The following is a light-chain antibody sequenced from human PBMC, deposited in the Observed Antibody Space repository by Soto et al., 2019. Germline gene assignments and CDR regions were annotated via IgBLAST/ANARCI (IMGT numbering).Light chain of an antibody. CDR1: SGHSSYA. CDR3: QTWGTGIQV. Sequence: QAVLTQSPSASASLGASVKLTCTLSSGHSSYAIAWHQQQPEKGPRYLMKLNSDGSHSQGDGIPDRFSGSSSGAERYLTISSIQSEDEADYYCQTWGTGIQVFGGGTKVTVL. V-gene: IGLV4-69*01. CDR2: LNSDGSH. J-gene: IGLJ2*01.